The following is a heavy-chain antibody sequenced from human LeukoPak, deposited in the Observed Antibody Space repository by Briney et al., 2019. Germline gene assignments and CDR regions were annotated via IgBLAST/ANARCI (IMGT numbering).Heavy chain of an antibody. CDR2: ISYDGNNK. V-gene: IGHV3-30-3*01. CDR3: ARAPWNTG. CDR1: GFSFSNYA. Sequence: GRFLRLSCAASGFSFSNYAMHWVRQAPGKGLEWVAVISYDGNNKYYADSVKGRFTISRDNSKNRLYLEMNSLRVEDTAVYYCARAPWNTGWGQGTLVTVSS. D-gene: IGHD2-8*02. J-gene: IGHJ4*02.